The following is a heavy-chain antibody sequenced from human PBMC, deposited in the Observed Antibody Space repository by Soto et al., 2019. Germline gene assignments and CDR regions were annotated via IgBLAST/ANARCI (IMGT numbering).Heavy chain of an antibody. J-gene: IGHJ6*02. CDR1: GYSFTSYW. CDR2: IYPGDSDT. Sequence: AESLTISCKVSGYSFTSYWIGWVLQMPGKGLECMGMIYPGDSDTRYSPSFQGQVTISADKSISTAYLQWSSLKASDTAMYYCARRSGGTGIKIFGVVMRKDYYYYYGMDVWGQGTTVTVYS. CDR3: ARRSGGTGIKIFGVVMRKDYYYYYGMDV. V-gene: IGHV5-51*01. D-gene: IGHD3-3*01.